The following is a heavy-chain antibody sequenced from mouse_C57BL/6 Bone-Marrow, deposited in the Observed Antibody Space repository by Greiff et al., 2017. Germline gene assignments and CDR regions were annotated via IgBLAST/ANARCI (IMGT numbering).Heavy chain of an antibody. D-gene: IGHD1-1*01. V-gene: IGHV5-9-1*02. CDR3: TRDYGSSFPWYFDV. Sequence: EVKLEESGEGLVKPGGSLKLSCAASGFTFSSYAMSWVRQTPEKRLEWVAYISSGGDYIYYADTVKGRFTISRDNARNTLYLQMSSLKSEDTAMYYCTRDYGSSFPWYFDVWGTGTTVTVSS. CDR1: GFTFSSYA. J-gene: IGHJ1*03. CDR2: ISSGGDYI.